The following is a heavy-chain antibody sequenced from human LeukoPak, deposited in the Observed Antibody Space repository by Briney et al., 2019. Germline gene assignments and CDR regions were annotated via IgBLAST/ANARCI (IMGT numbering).Heavy chain of an antibody. J-gene: IGHJ4*02. CDR2: IYWDDDK. D-gene: IGHD5-18*01. CDR1: GFSLSTSGVG. V-gene: IGHV2-5*02. CDR3: AHSRRYSYGSLSGPIDY. Sequence: SGPTLVNPTQALTLTCTFSGFSLSTSGVGVGWIRQPPGKALEWLALIYWDDDKGYSPSLKSRLTITKDTSKNQVVLTMTNMDPVDTGTYYCAHSRRYSYGSLSGPIDYWGQGTLVTVSS.